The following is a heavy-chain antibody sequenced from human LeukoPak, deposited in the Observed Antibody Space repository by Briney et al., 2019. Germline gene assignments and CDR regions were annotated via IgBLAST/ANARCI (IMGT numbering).Heavy chain of an antibody. CDR2: IKQEGSEK. V-gene: IGHV3-7*01. Sequence: GGSLRLSCAASGFTFSSYWMSWVRQAPGKGLEWVANIKQEGSEKYYVDSVKGRFTISRDNAKNSLYLQMNSLRAEDTAVYYCARGIKAPSWFSPIQEGNWFDPWGQGTLVTVSS. D-gene: IGHD3-10*01. CDR1: GFTFSSYW. CDR3: ARGIKAPSWFSPIQEGNWFDP. J-gene: IGHJ5*02.